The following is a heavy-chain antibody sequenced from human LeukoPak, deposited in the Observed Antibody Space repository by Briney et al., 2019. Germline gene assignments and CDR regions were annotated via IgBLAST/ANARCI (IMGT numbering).Heavy chain of an antibody. CDR3: AKRNSGNYFDD. D-gene: IGHD1-26*01. CDR2: IWYDGSNK. J-gene: IGHJ4*02. V-gene: IGHV3-33*06. CDR1: GFTFSNYD. Sequence: GGSLRLSCPASGFTFSNYDMHWVRQAPGKGLEWVAVIWYDGSNKYYADSVKGRFTLSRDNSKNTLYLQMNSLRAEDTAVYYCAKRNSGNYFDDWGQGSLVTVSS.